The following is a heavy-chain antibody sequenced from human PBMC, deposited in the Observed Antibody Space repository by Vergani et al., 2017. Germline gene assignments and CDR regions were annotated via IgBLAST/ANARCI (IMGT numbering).Heavy chain of an antibody. Sequence: EVQLLESGGGLVQPGGSLRLSCAASGFTFSTYSMNWVRQAPGKGLEWVSSITSTSNYIYYADSVKGRFTISRDNAKNSLYLQMNSLRAEDTAVYYCARADIVRGAVAFDIWGQGTMVTVSS. D-gene: IGHD2-15*01. CDR2: ITSTSNYI. CDR3: ARADIVRGAVAFDI. V-gene: IGHV3-21*01. CDR1: GFTFSTYS. J-gene: IGHJ3*02.